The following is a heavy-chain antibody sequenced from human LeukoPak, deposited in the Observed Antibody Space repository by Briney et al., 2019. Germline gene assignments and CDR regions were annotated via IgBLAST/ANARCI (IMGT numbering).Heavy chain of an antibody. CDR2: ILYSGST. CDR1: GGSISTSNYY. D-gene: IGHD3-22*01. CDR3: ARDRSYYSDTGTDY. V-gene: IGHV4-39*07. Sequence: SETLSLTCTVSGGSISTSNYYWGWIRQPPGKGLEWIGNILYSGSTYYSPSVKSRVTISLDASRNQFSLRLSSVTAADTAVYYCARDRSYYSDTGTDYWGQGALVTVSS. J-gene: IGHJ4*02.